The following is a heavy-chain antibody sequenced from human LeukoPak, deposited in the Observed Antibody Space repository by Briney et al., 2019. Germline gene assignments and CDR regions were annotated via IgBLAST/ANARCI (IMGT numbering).Heavy chain of an antibody. V-gene: IGHV1-24*01. Sequence: ASVKVSCTVSGYTLTELSMHWVRQAPGKGLEWMGGFDPEDGETIYAQKFQGRVTMTEDTSTDTAYMELSSLRSEDTAVYYCATPYSSGWLEWLYLLVWGQGTLVTVSS. CDR1: GYTLTELS. CDR3: ATPYSSGWLEWLYLLV. CDR2: FDPEDGET. J-gene: IGHJ4*02. D-gene: IGHD6-19*01.